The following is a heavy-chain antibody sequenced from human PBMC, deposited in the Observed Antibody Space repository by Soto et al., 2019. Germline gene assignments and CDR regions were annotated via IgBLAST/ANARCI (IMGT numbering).Heavy chain of an antibody. CDR3: ARSYQLLLGWFDP. V-gene: IGHV4-38-2*01. Sequence: SETLSLTCAVSGYSISSGSYWAWIRQPPGKGLECLGSIYHTGNTYYNPSLESRATISADTTNNQFSLKVKSVSAADTAVYYCARSYQLLLGWFDPWGQRTLVTVSS. D-gene: IGHD2-2*01. CDR1: GYSISSGSY. J-gene: IGHJ5*02. CDR2: IYHTGNT.